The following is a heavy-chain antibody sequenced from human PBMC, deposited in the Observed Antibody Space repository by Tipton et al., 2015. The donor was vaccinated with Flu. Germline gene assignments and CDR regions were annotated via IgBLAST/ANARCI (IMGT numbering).Heavy chain of an antibody. J-gene: IGHJ4*02. D-gene: IGHD6-19*01. CDR2: IRHDGSDK. CDR1: GFTFSGYG. CDR3: AKDGWDTSGWYPFDY. Sequence: QLVQSGGGVVQPGGSLRLSCTASGFTFSGYGMHWVRQAPGEGLEWVAFIRHDGSDKYYADSVKGRFTISRDDSKNALYLLMSSLRPEDTAVYYCAKDGWDTSGWYPFDYWGQGTLVTVSA. V-gene: IGHV3-30*02.